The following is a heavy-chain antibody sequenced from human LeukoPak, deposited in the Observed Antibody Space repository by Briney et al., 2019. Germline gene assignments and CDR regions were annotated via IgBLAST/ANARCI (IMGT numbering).Heavy chain of an antibody. V-gene: IGHV1-24*01. CDR2: YDPEDDER. D-gene: IGHD1-7*01. CDR1: GHTLRDLS. J-gene: IGHJ4*02. Sequence: GASVKVSCTAIGHTLRDLSIHWVRQAPGKGLEWMGGYDPEDDERIYSEKFLGRVTLTEDTSTDTAYMELTSLRSDDTAVYHCSTETAGTYWGQGTLVTFSS. CDR3: STETAGTY.